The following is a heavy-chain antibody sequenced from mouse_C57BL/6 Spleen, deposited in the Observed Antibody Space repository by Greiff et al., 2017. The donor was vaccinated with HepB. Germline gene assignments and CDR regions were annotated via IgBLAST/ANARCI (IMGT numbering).Heavy chain of an antibody. J-gene: IGHJ3*01. D-gene: IGHD2-3*01. CDR3: ARHDGDGYPFAY. Sequence: EVMLVESGGGLVQPGGSLKLSCAASGFTFSDYYMYWVRQTPEKRLEWVAYISNGGGSTYYPDTVKGRFTISRDNAKNTLYLQMSRLKSEDTAMYYCARHDGDGYPFAYWGQGTLVTVSA. CDR2: ISNGGGST. CDR1: GFTFSDYY. V-gene: IGHV5-12*01.